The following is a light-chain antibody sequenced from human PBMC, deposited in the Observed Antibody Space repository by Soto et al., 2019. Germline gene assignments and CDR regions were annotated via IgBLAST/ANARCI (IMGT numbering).Light chain of an antibody. CDR3: QSADISGTMV. CDR2: KDS. V-gene: IGLV3-25*03. J-gene: IGLJ2*01. Sequence: SYELTQPPSVSVSPGQTARITCSGDALPKQYAYWYQQKPGQAPVLVIYKDSERPSGIPERFSGSSSGTTVTLTISGVQAEDEADYYCQSADISGTMVFGGGTKLTVL. CDR1: ALPKQY.